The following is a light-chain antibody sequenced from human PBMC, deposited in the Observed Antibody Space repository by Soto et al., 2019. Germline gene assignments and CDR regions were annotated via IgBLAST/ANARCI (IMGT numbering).Light chain of an antibody. Sequence: DIQMTQSPSSLSASVGDRVTITCRASQGISNYLAWYQQKPGKVPKLLIYAASTLQSGVPSRFSGSGSGTDFTLTISGLQSEDFAVYYCQQYSIWRTFGQGTKVDIK. CDR3: QQYSIWRT. CDR2: AAS. CDR1: QGISNY. V-gene: IGKV1-27*01. J-gene: IGKJ1*01.